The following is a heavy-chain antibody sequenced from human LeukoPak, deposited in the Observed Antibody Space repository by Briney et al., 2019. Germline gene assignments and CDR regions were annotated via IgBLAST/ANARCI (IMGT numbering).Heavy chain of an antibody. V-gene: IGHV4-59*01. CDR3: ARGRVSSSTWYSTYYYYFYMDV. Sequence: SETLSLTCTVSGGSISSYYWSWLRQPPGKGLEWIGYIYYSGSTNYNPSLKSRVTMSVDMSTRQISLKLSSVTAADTAVYFCARGRVSSSTWYSTYYYYFYMDVWGKGTTVTVSS. D-gene: IGHD1-1*01. CDR1: GGSISSYY. J-gene: IGHJ6*03. CDR2: IYYSGST.